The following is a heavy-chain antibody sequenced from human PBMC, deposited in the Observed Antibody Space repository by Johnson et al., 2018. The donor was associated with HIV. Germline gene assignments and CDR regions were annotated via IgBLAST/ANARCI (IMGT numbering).Heavy chain of an antibody. CDR2: ISSSGSTI. D-gene: IGHD6-6*01. CDR1: GFTFSDYY. CDR3: AKDWSSSPPGAFDI. Sequence: QVQLVESGGGLVKPGGSLRLSCVASGFTFSDYYMSWIRQAPGKGLEWVSYISSSGSTIYYADSVNGRFTISRDNAKNSLYLQMNSLRAEDTALYYCAKDWSSSPPGAFDIWGQGTMVTVSS. V-gene: IGHV3-11*01. J-gene: IGHJ3*02.